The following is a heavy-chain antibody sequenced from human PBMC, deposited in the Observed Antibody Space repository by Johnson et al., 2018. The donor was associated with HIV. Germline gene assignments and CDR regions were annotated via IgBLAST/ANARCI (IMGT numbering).Heavy chain of an antibody. CDR1: GFTFSSYA. Sequence: QVQLVESGGGVVQPGRSLRLSCAASGFTFSSYAMHWVRQAPGKGLEWVAVISYDGSNKYYADSVKGRFTISRDNSKNTLYLQMNSLRAEDTAVYYCASSATTLVMEGFAFDIWGQGTMVTVSS. J-gene: IGHJ3*02. D-gene: IGHD4-23*01. CDR3: ASSATTLVMEGFAFDI. V-gene: IGHV3-30-3*01. CDR2: ISYDGSNK.